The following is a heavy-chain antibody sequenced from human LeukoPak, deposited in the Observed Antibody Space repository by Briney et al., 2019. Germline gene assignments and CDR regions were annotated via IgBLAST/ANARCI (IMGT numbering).Heavy chain of an antibody. J-gene: IGHJ5*02. Sequence: SETLSLTCTVSGGSISSGDYYWSWIRQPPGKGLEWIGYIYYSGCTYYNPSLKSRVTISVDTSKNQFSLKLSSVTAADTAVYYCARGSSDHYYDSSGYYHHWGQGTLVTVSS. V-gene: IGHV4-30-4*01. CDR1: GGSISSGDYY. CDR3: ARGSSDHYYDSSGYYHH. D-gene: IGHD3-22*01. CDR2: IYYSGCT.